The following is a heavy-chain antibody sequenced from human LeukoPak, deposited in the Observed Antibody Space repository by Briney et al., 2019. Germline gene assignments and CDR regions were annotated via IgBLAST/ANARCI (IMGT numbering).Heavy chain of an antibody. CDR2: ISSSSSYI. CDR3: ARGSPVGATPGAFDY. V-gene: IGHV3-21*01. Sequence: TGGSLRLSCAASGFTFSSYSMNWVRQAPGKGLEWVSSISSSSSYIYYADSVKGRFTISRDNAKNSLYLQMNSLRAEDTAVYYCARGSPVGATPGAFDYWGQGTLVTVSS. CDR1: GFTFSSYS. D-gene: IGHD1-26*01. J-gene: IGHJ4*02.